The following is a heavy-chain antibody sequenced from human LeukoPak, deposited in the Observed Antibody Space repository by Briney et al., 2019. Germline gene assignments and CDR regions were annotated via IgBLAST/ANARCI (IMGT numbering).Heavy chain of an antibody. CDR1: GFTFSSYA. D-gene: IGHD3-22*01. CDR2: ISGSGDTT. CDR3: AKVLRWDSSGGIDY. Sequence: GGSLRLSCAASGFTFSSYAMSWVRQAPGKGLEWVSSISGSGDTTYYADSVKGRFTISRDNSKNTLYLQVNSPRAEDTAVYYCAKVLRWDSSGGIDYWGQGTLVTVSS. J-gene: IGHJ4*02. V-gene: IGHV3-23*01.